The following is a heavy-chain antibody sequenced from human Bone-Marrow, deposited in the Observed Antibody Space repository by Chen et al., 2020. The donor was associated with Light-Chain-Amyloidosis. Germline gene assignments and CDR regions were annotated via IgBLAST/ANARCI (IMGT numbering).Heavy chain of an antibody. CDR3: ARRRDGYNFDY. V-gene: IGHV5-51*01. CDR2: IYTDDSDA. J-gene: IGHJ4*02. Sequence: EVQLEQSGPEVKMPGESLKISCKGSGYTFPNYWIGWVRQMPGKGLEWMGVIYTDDSDARYSPSFEGQVTISADKSITTAYLQWRSLKASDTAMYYCARRRDGYNFDYWGQGTLVTVSS. D-gene: IGHD5-12*01. CDR1: GYTFPNYW.